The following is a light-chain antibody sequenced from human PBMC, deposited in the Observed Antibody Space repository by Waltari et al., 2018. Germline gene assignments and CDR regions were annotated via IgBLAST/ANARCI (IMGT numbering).Light chain of an antibody. CDR1: EEIGNY. J-gene: IGKJ2*03. Sequence: VVMTQSPATLSLSPGETATLSCWASEEIGNYLAWYQQKPGQSPKLLVHSAYVSATGVPDRFSGSGSGTDFTLTIRNLEPEDVGIYHCHKYNDLMYSFGQGTKVEIQ. CDR3: HKYNDLMYS. CDR2: SAY. V-gene: IGKV3D-15*03.